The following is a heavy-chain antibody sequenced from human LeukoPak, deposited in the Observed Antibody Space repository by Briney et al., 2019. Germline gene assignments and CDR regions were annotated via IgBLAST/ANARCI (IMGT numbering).Heavy chain of an antibody. CDR2: ITTVSSTI. V-gene: IGHV3-48*01. J-gene: IGHJ4*02. CDR3: AKDLEPRGDYFDY. D-gene: IGHD1-1*01. Sequence: GGSLRLSCAASGFTFSSYNMIWVRQVVGEGLEWVSYITTVSSTILYADSVKGRFTISRDNSKNTLYLQMNSLRAEDTAVYYCAKDLEPRGDYFDYWGQGTLVTVSS. CDR1: GFTFSSYN.